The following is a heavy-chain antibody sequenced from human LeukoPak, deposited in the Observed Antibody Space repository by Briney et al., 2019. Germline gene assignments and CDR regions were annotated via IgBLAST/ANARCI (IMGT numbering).Heavy chain of an antibody. V-gene: IGHV4-4*07. CDR3: AREGSSSWYRYFDY. Sequence: PSETLSLTCTVSGGSISSYYWSWIRQPAGKGLEWIGRIYTSGSTNYNPSLKSRVTMSVDTSKNQFSLKLSSVTAADTAVYYCAREGSSSWYRYFDYWGQGTLVTVSS. CDR1: GGSISSYY. D-gene: IGHD6-13*01. J-gene: IGHJ4*02. CDR2: IYTSGST.